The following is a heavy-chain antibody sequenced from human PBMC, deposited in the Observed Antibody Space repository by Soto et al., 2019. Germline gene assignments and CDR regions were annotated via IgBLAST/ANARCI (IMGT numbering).Heavy chain of an antibody. V-gene: IGHV4-59*01. Sequence: SETLSLTCTVSGGSISSYYWSWIRQPPGKGLEWIGYIYYRGSTNYNPSLKSRVTISVDTSKNQFSLKLSSVTAADTAVYYCERETRDRQNDYWGQGTLVTVSS. CDR2: IYYRGST. J-gene: IGHJ4*02. CDR3: ERETRDRQNDY. CDR1: GGSISSYY.